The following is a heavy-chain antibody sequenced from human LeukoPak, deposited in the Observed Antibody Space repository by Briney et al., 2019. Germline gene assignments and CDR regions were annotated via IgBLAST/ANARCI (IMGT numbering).Heavy chain of an antibody. CDR2: INPNSGGT. Sequence: ASVKVSCKASGYTFTGYYMHWVRQAPGQGLEWMGWINPNSGGTNYAQKFQGRVTMTRDTSISTAYMELSRLRSDDTAVYYCARDRCSSTSCYNFDYWGQGTLVTVPS. V-gene: IGHV1-2*02. D-gene: IGHD2-2*02. J-gene: IGHJ4*02. CDR1: GYTFTGYY. CDR3: ARDRCSSTSCYNFDY.